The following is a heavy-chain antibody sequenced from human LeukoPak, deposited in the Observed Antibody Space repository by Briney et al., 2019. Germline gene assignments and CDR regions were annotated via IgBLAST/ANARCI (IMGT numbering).Heavy chain of an antibody. D-gene: IGHD6-19*01. CDR2: IWYDGSNK. J-gene: IGHJ4*02. V-gene: IGHV3-33*01. CDR1: GFTFSSYG. CDR3: AGSIAVAGTIDY. Sequence: PGGSLRLSCAASGFTFSSYGMHWVRQAPGKGLEWVAVIWYDGSNKYYADSVKGRFTISRDNSKNTLYLQMNSLRAEDTAVYYCAGSIAVAGTIDYWGQGTLLAVSS.